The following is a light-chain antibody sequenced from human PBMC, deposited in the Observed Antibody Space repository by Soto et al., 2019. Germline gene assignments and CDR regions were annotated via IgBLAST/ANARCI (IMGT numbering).Light chain of an antibody. V-gene: IGKV1-39*01. CDR1: QSISNY. J-gene: IGKJ2*01. CDR2: AAS. Sequence: DIQMTQSPSSLSASVGDRVTITCRASQSISNYLNWYQQKPGKAPKLLIYAASSLQSGVPSRFSGSGSGTDFTLIVSSLQPEDFATYYCQQSYSTPYTFGQGTKLEI. CDR3: QQSYSTPYT.